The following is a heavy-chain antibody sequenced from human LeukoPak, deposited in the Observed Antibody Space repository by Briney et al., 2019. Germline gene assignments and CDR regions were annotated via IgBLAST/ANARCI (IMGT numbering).Heavy chain of an antibody. Sequence: GASVKVSCKAFGYTFTDYYMLWVRQAPGQGLEWMGRINPNSGGANYIQKFQGRVTMTRGTSISTAYMELSRLRSDDTAVYYCARSTTPNENEYFEHWGQGTLVTVSS. CDR2: INPNSGGA. CDR3: ARSTTPNENEYFEH. J-gene: IGHJ1*01. D-gene: IGHD2/OR15-2a*01. V-gene: IGHV1-2*06. CDR1: GYTFTDYY.